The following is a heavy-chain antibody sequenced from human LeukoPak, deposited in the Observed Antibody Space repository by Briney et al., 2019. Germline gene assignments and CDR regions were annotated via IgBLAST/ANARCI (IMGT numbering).Heavy chain of an antibody. J-gene: IGHJ3*02. V-gene: IGHV3-23*01. D-gene: IGHD2-2*01. Sequence: PGGSLRLSCAASGFTFSSDAMTWVRQAPGKGLEWVSAISRSGGDTEYADSVKGRFTISRDNSKNTLHLQMNSLRAEDTAVYYCAKCSITCYANAFYIWGQGTMVTVSS. CDR1: GFTFSSDA. CDR3: AKCSITCYANAFYI. CDR2: ISRSGGDT.